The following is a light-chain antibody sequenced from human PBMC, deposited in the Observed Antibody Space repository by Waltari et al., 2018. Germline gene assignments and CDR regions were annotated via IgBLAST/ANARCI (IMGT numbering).Light chain of an antibody. CDR3: QHYNSYPCT. CDR1: QSIGSW. J-gene: IGKJ2*02. V-gene: IGKV1-5*03. Sequence: DIQMTQSPSTLSASVGDRVTITCRASQSIGSWLAWSQDKPGKAPRLLIYKASTLDSGVPSRFSGSGAGTEFTLTISSLQPDDFATYYCQHYNSYPCTFGQGTKLEIK. CDR2: KAS.